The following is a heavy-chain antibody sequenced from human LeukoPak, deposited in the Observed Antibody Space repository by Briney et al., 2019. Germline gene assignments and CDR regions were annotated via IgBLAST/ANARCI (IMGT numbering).Heavy chain of an antibody. V-gene: IGHV3-11*01. CDR1: GFTFSDYY. D-gene: IGHD3-9*01. Sequence: GGSLRLSCAASGFTFSDYYMSWIRQAPGKGLEWVSYISSSGSTIYYADSVKGRFTISRDNAKNSLYLQMNSLRAEDTAVYYCARAQASQRYYDILTGYPNHDAFDIWGQGTMVTVSS. CDR3: ARAQASQRYYDILTGYPNHDAFDI. CDR2: ISSSGSTI. J-gene: IGHJ3*02.